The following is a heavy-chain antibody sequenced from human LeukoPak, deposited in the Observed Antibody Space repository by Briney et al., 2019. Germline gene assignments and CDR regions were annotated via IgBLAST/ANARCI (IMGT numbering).Heavy chain of an antibody. D-gene: IGHD3-3*01. Sequence: SETLSLTCTVSGGAISSYYWSWIRQPPGKGLEWIGYIYYSGSTKYNPSLNSRVTISVDTSKKHFSLKLSSVTAADTAVYYCQSRFLEWLLDYWGQGTLVTVSS. CDR1: GGAISSYY. V-gene: IGHV4-59*08. CDR2: IYYSGST. CDR3: QSRFLEWLLDY. J-gene: IGHJ4*02.